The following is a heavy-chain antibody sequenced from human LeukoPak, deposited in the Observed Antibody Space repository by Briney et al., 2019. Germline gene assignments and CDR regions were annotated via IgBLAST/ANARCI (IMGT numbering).Heavy chain of an antibody. V-gene: IGHV3-21*01. CDR2: ISSSSSYI. CDR1: GFTFSSYS. J-gene: IGHJ5*02. Sequence: PGGSLRLSCAASGFTFSSYSMNWVSQAPGKGLEWVSSISSSSSYIYYADSVKGRFTISRGNAKNSLYLQMNSLRAEDTAVYYCARGPHNSSWSNWFDPWGQGTLVTVSS. D-gene: IGHD6-13*01. CDR3: ARGPHNSSWSNWFDP.